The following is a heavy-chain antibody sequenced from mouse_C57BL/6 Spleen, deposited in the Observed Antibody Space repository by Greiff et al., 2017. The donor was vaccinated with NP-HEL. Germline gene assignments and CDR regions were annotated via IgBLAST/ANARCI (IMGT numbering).Heavy chain of an antibody. V-gene: IGHV1-55*01. Sequence: QVQLQQPGAELVKPGASVKMSCKASGYTFTSYWITWVKQRPGQGLEWIGDIYPGSGSTNYNEKFKSKATLTVDTSSSPAYMQLSSLTSEDSAVYYCARRYYGSSYSDYWGQGTTLTVSS. J-gene: IGHJ2*01. D-gene: IGHD1-1*01. CDR1: GYTFTSYW. CDR3: ARRYYGSSYSDY. CDR2: IYPGSGST.